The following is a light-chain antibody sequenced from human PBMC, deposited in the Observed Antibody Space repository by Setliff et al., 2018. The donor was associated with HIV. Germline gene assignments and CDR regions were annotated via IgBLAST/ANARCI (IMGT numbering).Light chain of an antibody. J-gene: IGLJ1*01. CDR1: SGDVGRYNL. Sequence: LTQPASVSGSPGQSITISCTGTSGDVGRYNLISWYQQQPGKPPKLMIYQASKRPSGVSNRFSGSKSGNTASLTISGLQAEDEADYYCCSNTGSNTYVFGTGTKVTVL. CDR3: CSNTGSNTYV. V-gene: IGLV2-23*01. CDR2: QAS.